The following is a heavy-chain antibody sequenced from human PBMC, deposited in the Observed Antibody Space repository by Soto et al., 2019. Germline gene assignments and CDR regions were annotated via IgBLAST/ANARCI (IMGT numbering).Heavy chain of an antibody. CDR1: GFTFSSYG. CDR3: ARDNSGSYYGPMDV. J-gene: IGHJ6*02. CDR2: ILYDGSNK. D-gene: IGHD1-26*01. Sequence: VQLVESGGGVVQPGRSLRLSCAASGFTFSSYGMHWVRQAPGKGLEWVAIILYDGSNKYYADSVKGRFTISRDNSKNTLYLQMNSLGAEDTAVYYCARDNSGSYYGPMDVWGQGTTVTVSS. V-gene: IGHV3-33*01.